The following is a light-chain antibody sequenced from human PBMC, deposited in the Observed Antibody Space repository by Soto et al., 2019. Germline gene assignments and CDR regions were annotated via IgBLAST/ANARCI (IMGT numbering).Light chain of an antibody. CDR2: EVS. Sequence: QSALTQPPSASGSPGQSVTISCTGTSSDVGGYNYVSWYQQHPRKAPKLMIYEVSKRPSGVPDRFSGSKSGKTASLTVSGLQAEDEADYYCSSYAGSNNLVFGGGTKVTVL. J-gene: IGLJ2*01. CDR1: SSDVGGYNY. CDR3: SSYAGSNNLV. V-gene: IGLV2-8*01.